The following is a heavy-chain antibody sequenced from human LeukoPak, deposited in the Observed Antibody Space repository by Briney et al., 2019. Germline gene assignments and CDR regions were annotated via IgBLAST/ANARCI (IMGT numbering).Heavy chain of an antibody. J-gene: IGHJ4*02. CDR3: ATLDVGATVY. CDR2: IRYDGSNK. CDR1: GFSVSSYG. Sequence: PGGSLRLSCAASGFSVSSYGMHWVRQAPGKGLEWVAFIRYDGSNKYYADSVKGRFTISRDNSKNTLYLQMNSLRAEDTAVYYCATLDVGATVYWGQGTLVTVSS. V-gene: IGHV3-30*02. D-gene: IGHD1-26*01.